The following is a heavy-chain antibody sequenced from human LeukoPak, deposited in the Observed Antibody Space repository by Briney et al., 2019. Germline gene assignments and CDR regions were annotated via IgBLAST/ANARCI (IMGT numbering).Heavy chain of an antibody. CDR2: INHSGST. D-gene: IGHD3-22*01. CDR1: GGSFSGYY. CDR3: ARQGYYDSSGYYFYWFDP. V-gene: IGHV4-34*01. Sequence: SETLSLTCAVYGGSFSGYYWSWIRQPPGKGLEWIGEINHSGSTNYNPSLKSRVTISVDTSKNRFSLKLSSVTAADTAVYYCARQGYYDSSGYYFYWFDPWGQGTLVTVSS. J-gene: IGHJ5*02.